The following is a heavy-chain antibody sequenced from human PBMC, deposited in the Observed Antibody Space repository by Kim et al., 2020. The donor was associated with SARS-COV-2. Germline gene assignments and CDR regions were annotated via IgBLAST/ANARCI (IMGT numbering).Heavy chain of an antibody. Sequence: NTNYAQKLQGRVTMTTDTSTSTAYMGLRSLRSDDTAVYYCAREDIAGFDPWGQGTLVTVSS. V-gene: IGHV1-18*01. CDR2: NT. D-gene: IGHD2-15*01. J-gene: IGHJ5*02. CDR3: AREDIAGFDP.